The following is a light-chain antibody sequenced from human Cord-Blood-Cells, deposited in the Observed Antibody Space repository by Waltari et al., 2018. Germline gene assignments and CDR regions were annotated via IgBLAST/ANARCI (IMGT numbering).Light chain of an antibody. V-gene: IGKV1-8*01. CDR3: QQYYSYPL. J-gene: IGKJ4*01. Sequence: AIRMTQSPSSLSASTGDRVTITCPASQGISSYLAWYQQKPGKAPKLLIYAASTLQSGVPSRFSGSGSGTDFTLTISCLQSEDFATYYCQQYYSYPLFGGGTKVEIK. CDR2: AAS. CDR1: QGISSY.